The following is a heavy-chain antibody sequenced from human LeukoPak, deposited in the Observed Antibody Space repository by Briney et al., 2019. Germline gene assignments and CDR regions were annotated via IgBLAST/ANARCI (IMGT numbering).Heavy chain of an antibody. CDR1: GFSLSLYG. CDR2: IWSDGSKE. V-gene: IGHV3-33*06. D-gene: IGHD2-15*01. Sequence: GGSLRLSCTPSGFSLSLYGMHWVRQAPGKGLEWVAVIWSDGSKEYYVDSVKGRFTISRDTSKNMLYLQMNSLRGDDTAVYYCAKDGHCSGGTCYPFYMDVWGKGTTVTVSS. J-gene: IGHJ6*03. CDR3: AKDGHCSGGTCYPFYMDV.